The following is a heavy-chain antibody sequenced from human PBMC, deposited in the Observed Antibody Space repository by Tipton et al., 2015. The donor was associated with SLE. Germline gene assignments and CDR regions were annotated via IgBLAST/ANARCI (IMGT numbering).Heavy chain of an antibody. Sequence: TLSLTCTVSGGSINNGAYYWSWIRQHPGKGLEWIACIYYSGSTFYNPSLKSRVTISVDRSNNQFSLKLTSVTAADTAVYYCARGKDWLVPYYFDYWGQGTLVTVSS. V-gene: IGHV4-31*03. CDR2: IYYSGST. D-gene: IGHD6-19*01. J-gene: IGHJ4*02. CDR1: GGSINNGAYY. CDR3: ARGKDWLVPYYFDY.